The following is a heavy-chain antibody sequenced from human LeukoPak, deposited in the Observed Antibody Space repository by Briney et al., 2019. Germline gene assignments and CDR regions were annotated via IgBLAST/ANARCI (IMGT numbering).Heavy chain of an antibody. J-gene: IGHJ4*02. D-gene: IGHD3-16*01. V-gene: IGHV1-24*01. CDR3: ATFGAGPTFSGY. CDR2: FDPEDGET. CDR1: GYTLTELS. Sequence: ASVKVSCKVSGYTLTELSMHWVRQAPGKGLEWMGGFDPEDGETIYAQKFQGRVAMTEDTSTDTAYMELSSLRSEDTAVYYCATFGAGPTFSGYWGQGTLVTVSS.